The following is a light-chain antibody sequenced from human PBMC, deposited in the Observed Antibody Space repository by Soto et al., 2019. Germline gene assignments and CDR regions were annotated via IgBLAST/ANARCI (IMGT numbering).Light chain of an antibody. CDR1: STDFVSYNR. CDR3: SLYTSENTYV. CDR2: EAS. J-gene: IGLJ1*01. V-gene: IGLV2-18*01. Sequence: QSVLTQPPSVSGSPGQSVTISCTGTSTDFVSYNRVSWYQQPPGTTPKLIIYEASNRPSGVPDRFSGSKSGNTASLTIYGLQAADEAAYYCSLYTSENTYVFGTGTTVTVL.